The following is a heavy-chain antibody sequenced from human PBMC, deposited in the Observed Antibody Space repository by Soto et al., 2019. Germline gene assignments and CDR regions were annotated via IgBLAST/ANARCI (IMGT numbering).Heavy chain of an antibody. D-gene: IGHD3-10*01. J-gene: IGHJ4*02. CDR3: DLSMPVLLWFGGLDY. V-gene: IGHV3-23*01. Sequence: PXGALRVSGSASGATFSSYAMSWVRQAPGKGLEWVSAISGSGGSTYYADSVKGRFTISRDNSKNTLYLQMNSLRAEDTAVYYCDLSMPVLLWFGGLDYWGQGTLVTVSP. CDR2: ISGSGGST. CDR1: GATFSSYA.